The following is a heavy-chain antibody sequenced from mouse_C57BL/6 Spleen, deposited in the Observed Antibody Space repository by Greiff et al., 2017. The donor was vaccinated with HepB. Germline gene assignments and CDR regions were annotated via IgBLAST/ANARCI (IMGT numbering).Heavy chain of an antibody. CDR3: ARTEKTGGSRWDY. CDR2: IDPSDSYT. V-gene: IGHV1-69*01. CDR1: GYTFTSYW. J-gene: IGHJ2*01. Sequence: QVHVKQPGAELVMPGASVKLSCKASGYTFTSYWMHWVKQRPGQGLEWIGEIDPSDSYTNYNQKFKGKSTLTVDKSSSTAYMQLSSLTSEDAAVYYWARTEKTGGSRWDYWGQGTTRTVAS. D-gene: IGHD6-2*01.